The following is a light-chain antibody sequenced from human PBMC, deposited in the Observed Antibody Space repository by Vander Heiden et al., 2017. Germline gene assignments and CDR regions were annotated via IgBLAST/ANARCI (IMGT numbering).Light chain of an antibody. J-gene: IGKJ3*01. CDR2: GSS. V-gene: IGKV1-39*01. Sequence: DIQMTQSPYSLSASVGDRVTITCRASQSIGTSLIWYQHKPGTAPKVLISGSSSLQSGVPSRFSGSGSATDFTLTIGGLQPEDLGTYYCQQSHSFPRTFGPGTKLNFK. CDR3: QQSHSFPRT. CDR1: QSIGTS.